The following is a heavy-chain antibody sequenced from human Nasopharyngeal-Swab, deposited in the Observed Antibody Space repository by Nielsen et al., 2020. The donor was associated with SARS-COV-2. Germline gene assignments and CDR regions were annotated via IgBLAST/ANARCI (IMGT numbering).Heavy chain of an antibody. CDR2: ISSNGGST. D-gene: IGHD1-20*01. CDR3: VKGLSITGTKRFDY. Sequence: RQAPGKGLEYVSAISSNGGSTYNADSVKGRFTISRDNSKNTLYLQMSSLRAEDTAVYYCVKGLSITGTKRFDYWGQGTLVTVSS. J-gene: IGHJ4*02. V-gene: IGHV3-64D*08.